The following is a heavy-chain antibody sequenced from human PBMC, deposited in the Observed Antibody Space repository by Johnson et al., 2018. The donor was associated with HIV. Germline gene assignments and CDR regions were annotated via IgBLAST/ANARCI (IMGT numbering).Heavy chain of an antibody. CDR2: ISYDGRNK. V-gene: IGHV3-30*04. CDR1: GFTFSTYA. Sequence: QVQLVESGGGVVQPERSLRLSCAASGFTFSTYAMHWVRQAPGKGLEWVACISYDGRNKHYAGSVKGRFTISRDNSKNTLYLQMNSLRAEDTALYYCAKVRLAWGLSREAFDIWGQGTMVTVSS. CDR3: AKVRLAWGLSREAFDI. J-gene: IGHJ3*02. D-gene: IGHD3-3*02.